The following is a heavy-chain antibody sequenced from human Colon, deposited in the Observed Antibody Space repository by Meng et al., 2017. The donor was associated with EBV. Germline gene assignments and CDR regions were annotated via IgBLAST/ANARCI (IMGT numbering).Heavy chain of an antibody. CDR3: ARDLGGPRDY. V-gene: IGHV3-11*01. CDR1: XXNFNDYY. D-gene: IGHD6-25*01. J-gene: IGHJ4*02. CDR2: ISKMGDGI. Sequence: GGXVXPGXXLSLPCAAXXXNFNDYYMTWIRXAPGKGLEWVAFISKMGDGISYAESVRGRFTISRDSATHSLYLQMNSLRAEDTAVYYCARDLGGPRDYWGQGTLVTVSS.